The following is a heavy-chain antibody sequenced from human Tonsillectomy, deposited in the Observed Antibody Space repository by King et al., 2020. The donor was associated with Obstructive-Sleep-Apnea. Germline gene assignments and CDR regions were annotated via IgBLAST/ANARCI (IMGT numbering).Heavy chain of an antibody. CDR1: GGTFNTYG. J-gene: IGHJ6*02. Sequence: QLVQSGAEVKKPGSSVKVSCKASGGTFNTYGISWVRQAPGQGLDWMGGIIPIFGAANYAQKFQGRVTITADDSTRTAYLGLSSLRSDDTAGYYCVRGVREFRGGSCYAHYYYYGMEVWGQGTTVTVSS. D-gene: IGHD2-15*01. V-gene: IGHV1-69*01. CDR3: VRGVREFRGGSCYAHYYYYGMEV. CDR2: IIPIFGAA.